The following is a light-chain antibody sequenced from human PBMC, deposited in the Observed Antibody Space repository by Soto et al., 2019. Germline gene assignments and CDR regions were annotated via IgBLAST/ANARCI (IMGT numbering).Light chain of an antibody. CDR2: TTD. CDR1: TGAVTSGNY. V-gene: IGLV7-43*01. Sequence: QAVVTQEPSRTVSPGGTVTLTCASSTGAVTSGNYPSWFQQKPGQAPRTLSYTTDDKHSWTPARFSGALLGGKAALTLSGVQPEDEAEYYCLLYYGGAHLMFGGGTKLTVL. CDR3: LLYYGGAHLM. J-gene: IGLJ3*02.